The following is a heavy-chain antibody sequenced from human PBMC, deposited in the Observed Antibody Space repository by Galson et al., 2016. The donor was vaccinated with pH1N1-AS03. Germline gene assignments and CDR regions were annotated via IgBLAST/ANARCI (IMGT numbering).Heavy chain of an antibody. CDR2: INSDGRST. CDR1: GFTFSSYW. J-gene: IGHJ4*02. Sequence: SLRLSCAASGFTFSSYWMHWVRQAPGKGLVWVSRINSDGRSTSYADSVKGRFTISRDNAKNTLYLQMNSLRAEDTAVYYCARWIGGVGATKYYFDYWGQGPLVSVSS. CDR3: ARWIGGVGATKYYFDY. D-gene: IGHD1-26*01. V-gene: IGHV3-74*01.